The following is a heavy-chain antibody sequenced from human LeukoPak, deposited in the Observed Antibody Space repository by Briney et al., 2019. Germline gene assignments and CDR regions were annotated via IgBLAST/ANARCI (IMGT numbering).Heavy chain of an antibody. CDR2: IYHSGST. CDR1: GYSISSGCY. V-gene: IGHV4-38-2*01. D-gene: IGHD3-16*02. J-gene: IGHJ4*02. Sequence: SETLSLTWAVSGYSISSGCYWGWIRQPPGKGLEWIGSIYHSGSTYYNPSLKSRVTISVDTSKNQFSLKLSSVTAADTAVYYCASRIMITFGGVIAFDYWGQGTLVTVSS. CDR3: ASRIMITFGGVIAFDY.